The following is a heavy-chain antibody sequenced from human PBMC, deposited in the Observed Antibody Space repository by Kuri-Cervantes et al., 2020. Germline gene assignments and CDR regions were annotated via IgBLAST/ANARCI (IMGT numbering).Heavy chain of an antibody. V-gene: IGHV4-61*01. J-gene: IGHJ4*02. CDR2: IYYSGST. CDR1: GYSISSGYY. CDR3: ARAKVTMVRGVIRYFDY. Sequence: ESLKISCTVSGYSISSGYYWGWIRQPPGKGLEWIGYIYYSGSTNYNPSLKSRVTISVDTSKNQFSLKLSSVTAADTAVYYCARAKVTMVRGVIRYFDYWGQGTLVTVSS. D-gene: IGHD3-10*01.